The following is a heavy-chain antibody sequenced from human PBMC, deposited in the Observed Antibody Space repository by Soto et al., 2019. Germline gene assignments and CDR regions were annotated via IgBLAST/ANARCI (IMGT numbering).Heavy chain of an antibody. CDR2: IYYSGST. V-gene: IGHV4-59*01. CDR1: GGSISSYY. J-gene: IGHJ5*02. CDR3: ARDPLYCSSTSCYNWFAP. Sequence: SETLSLTCTVSGGSISSYYWSWIRQPPGKGLEWIGYIYYSGSTNYNPSLKSRVTISVDTSKNQFSLKLSSVTAADTAVYYCARDPLYCSSTSCYNWFAPWGQGTLVTVSS. D-gene: IGHD2-2*01.